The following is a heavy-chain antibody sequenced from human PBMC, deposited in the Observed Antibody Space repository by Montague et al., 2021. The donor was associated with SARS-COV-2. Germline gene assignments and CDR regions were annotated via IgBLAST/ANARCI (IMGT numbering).Heavy chain of an antibody. Sequence: SETLSLTCTVSGGSISRYYWSWIRQSPGKGLEWIGYTSYSGSTDYNPSLKSRVTISIDTSKNQFSLKLSSVTAADTAVYCCARWGDYYGFPDYDYAMDVWGQGTMVTVSS. CDR1: GGSISRYY. CDR2: TSYSGST. J-gene: IGHJ6*02. CDR3: ARWGDYYGFPDYDYAMDV. D-gene: IGHD3-16*01. V-gene: IGHV4-59*12.